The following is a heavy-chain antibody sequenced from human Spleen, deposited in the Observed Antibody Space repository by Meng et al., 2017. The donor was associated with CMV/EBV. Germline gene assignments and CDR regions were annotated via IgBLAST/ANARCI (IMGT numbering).Heavy chain of an antibody. V-gene: IGHV4-38-2*02. CDR1: GYSISSGYY. CDR3: ARGHISGWYAKPDY. J-gene: IGHJ4*02. Sequence: GSLRLSCSVSGYSISSGYYWGWIRQPPGKGLEWIGTIYHGGSTYYNPSLRSRVTISVDTSRNQLSLKLSSVTAADTAVYYCARGHISGWYAKPDYWGQGTLVTVSS. D-gene: IGHD6-19*01. CDR2: IYHGGST.